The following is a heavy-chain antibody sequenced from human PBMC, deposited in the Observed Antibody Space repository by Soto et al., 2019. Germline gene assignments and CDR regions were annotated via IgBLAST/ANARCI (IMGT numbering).Heavy chain of an antibody. Sequence: QVQLVQSGAEVKKPGASVKVSCKASGYTFTSYAMHWVRQAPGQRLEWMGWINAGNGNTKYSQKFQGRVTITRDTSASTAYMGLSSLRSEDTAVYYCARDPGYYYDSSGYYYGYYFDYWGQGTLVTVSS. J-gene: IGHJ4*02. CDR3: ARDPGYYYDSSGYYYGYYFDY. CDR2: INAGNGNT. CDR1: GYTFTSYA. D-gene: IGHD3-22*01. V-gene: IGHV1-3*01.